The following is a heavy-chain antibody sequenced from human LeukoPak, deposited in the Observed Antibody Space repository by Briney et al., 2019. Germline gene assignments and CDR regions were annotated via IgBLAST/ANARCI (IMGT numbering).Heavy chain of an antibody. D-gene: IGHD6-19*01. J-gene: IGHJ3*02. CDR3: ARDFGIAVGDAFDI. CDR1: GFSVSSNY. V-gene: IGHV3-66*01. Sequence: GGSLRLSCAASGFSVSSNYMSWVRQAPGKGLEWVSVIYSGGSTYYADSVKGRFTISGDNSKNTLYLQMNSLRAEDTAVYYCARDFGIAVGDAFDIWGQGTMVTVSS. CDR2: IYSGGST.